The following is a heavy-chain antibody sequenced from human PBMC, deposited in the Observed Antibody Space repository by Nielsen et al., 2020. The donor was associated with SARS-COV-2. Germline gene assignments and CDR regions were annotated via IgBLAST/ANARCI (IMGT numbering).Heavy chain of an antibody. CDR1: GFTISSSF. D-gene: IGHD6-19*01. CDR2: IYTDGST. CDR3: VTGGQWLVRHPYGMEV. J-gene: IGHJ6*02. V-gene: IGHV3-66*01. Sequence: GESLKISCGASGFTISSSFMSWVRQAAGKGLDWVSVIYTDGSTSHADSVKGRFTISRDNSKNTLYLQMNSLRAEDTAVYYCVTGGQWLVRHPYGMEVWGQGTTVTVSS.